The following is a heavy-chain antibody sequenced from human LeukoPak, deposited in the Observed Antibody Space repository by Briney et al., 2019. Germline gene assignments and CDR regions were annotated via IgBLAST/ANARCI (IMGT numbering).Heavy chain of an antibody. Sequence: SETLSLTCAVSGGSISSSNWWSWVRQPPGKGLEWIGEIYHSGSTNYNPSLKSRVTISVDKSKNQFSLKLSSVTAADTAVYYCAIAPYIVVVPAAGYMDVWGKGTTVTVSS. CDR3: AIAPYIVVVPAAGYMDV. V-gene: IGHV4-4*02. CDR2: IYHSGST. D-gene: IGHD2-2*01. J-gene: IGHJ6*03. CDR1: GGSISSSNW.